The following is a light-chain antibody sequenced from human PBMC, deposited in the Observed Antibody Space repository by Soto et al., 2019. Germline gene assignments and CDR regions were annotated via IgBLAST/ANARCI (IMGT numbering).Light chain of an antibody. Sequence: QSVLTQPASVSGSPGQSITISCTGTSTDVGGYNYVSWYQQHPGKAPKLMISDVSNRPSGVSIRFSGSKSGNTASLTISGLQAEDVAYYYCNSYSSSTTLYLFGTGTKVTVL. CDR1: STDVGGYNY. CDR2: DVS. CDR3: NSYSSSTTLYL. J-gene: IGLJ1*01. V-gene: IGLV2-14*01.